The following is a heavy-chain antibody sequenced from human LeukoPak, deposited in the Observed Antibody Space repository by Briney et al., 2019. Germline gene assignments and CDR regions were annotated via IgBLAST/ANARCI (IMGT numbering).Heavy chain of an antibody. Sequence: GRSLRLSCAASGFTFSSYAMHWVRQAPGKGLEWVAVISYDGSNKYYADSVKGRFTISRDNSKNTLYLQMNSLRAEDTAVYYCAIDRAVVPAAIGVYWGQGTLVTVSS. J-gene: IGHJ4*02. V-gene: IGHV3-30-3*01. D-gene: IGHD2-2*02. CDR1: GFTFSSYA. CDR2: ISYDGSNK. CDR3: AIDRAVVPAAIGVY.